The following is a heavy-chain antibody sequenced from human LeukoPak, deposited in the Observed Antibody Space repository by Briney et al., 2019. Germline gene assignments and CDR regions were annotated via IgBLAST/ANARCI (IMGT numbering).Heavy chain of an antibody. CDR1: GLSFGDNA. Sequence: GGSLRLSCVASGLSFGDNAMNWVRQAPGKGLEWVSYISASSVKIDYGDAVKGRFTISRDNAKNSLFLQMNSLRVDDTAVYFCARDQSRGQQWMYHLDDWGQGTLVTVSS. V-gene: IGHV3-48*01. CDR2: ISASSVKI. J-gene: IGHJ4*02. CDR3: ARDQSRGQQWMYHLDD. D-gene: IGHD2-2*01.